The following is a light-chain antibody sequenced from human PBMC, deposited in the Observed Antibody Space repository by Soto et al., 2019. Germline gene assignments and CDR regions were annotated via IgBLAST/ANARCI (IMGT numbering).Light chain of an antibody. CDR2: GAS. Sequence: EILLTQSPGTLSLSPGETATLSCRASQSVSSDYLAWYQHKRGQAPRLLIYGASSRATGIPDRFSGSGSGTDFTLTIRRLEPEDFAVYYCQRYGSSPLYTFGQGTKLEI. V-gene: IGKV3-20*01. J-gene: IGKJ2*01. CDR3: QRYGSSPLYT. CDR1: QSVSSDY.